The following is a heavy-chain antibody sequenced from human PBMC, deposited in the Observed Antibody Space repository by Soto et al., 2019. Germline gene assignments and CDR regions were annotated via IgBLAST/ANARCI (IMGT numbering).Heavy chain of an antibody. CDR2: IYSGGGT. Sequence: EVQLVESGGGLVQPGGSLRLSCAASGFTVSSSDMSWVRQAPGKGLEWVSVIYSGGGTYYADSVKGRFTISRDNSKNTLYLQMNSLRDEDTAVYYCVRSFFCSGGSYYSISSHWGQGTLVTVSS. CDR1: GFTVSSSD. V-gene: IGHV3-66*01. J-gene: IGHJ4*02. CDR3: VRSFFCSGGSYYSISSH. D-gene: IGHD2-15*01.